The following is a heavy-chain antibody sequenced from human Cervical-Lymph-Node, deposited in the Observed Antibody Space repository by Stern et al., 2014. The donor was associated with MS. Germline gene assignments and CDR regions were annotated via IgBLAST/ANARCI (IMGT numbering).Heavy chain of an antibody. J-gene: IGHJ6*02. CDR2: LSGSGGNT. D-gene: IGHD6-19*01. Sequence: VQLVESVGGLVPPGGSLRLSCAPSGFTFSHYAMSWIRQAPGKVLDWISSLSGSGGNTFYADSVKGRFTIFRDNSKNTLEMQMNSLRAEDSALYYCTKGFTVTGTGYGVDVWGQGTTVTVSS. CDR3: TKGFTVTGTGYGVDV. V-gene: IGHV3-23*04. CDR1: GFTFSHYA.